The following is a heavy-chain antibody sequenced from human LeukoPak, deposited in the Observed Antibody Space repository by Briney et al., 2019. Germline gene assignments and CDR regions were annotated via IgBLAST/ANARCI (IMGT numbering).Heavy chain of an antibody. CDR1: GGSIGFYF. CDR2: MNGNGVT. J-gene: IGHJ5*02. V-gene: IGHV4-4*07. CDR3: VRDELRTTYRFSWDP. Sequence: KSSETLSLTCTVSGGSIGFYFWSWIRQSAGKGLEWIGRMNGNGVTNYNPSLKSRVTMSVDTSKSQFSLNLRSVIAADSSVYYCVRDELRTTYRFSWDPWGQGILVTV. D-gene: IGHD3-16*02.